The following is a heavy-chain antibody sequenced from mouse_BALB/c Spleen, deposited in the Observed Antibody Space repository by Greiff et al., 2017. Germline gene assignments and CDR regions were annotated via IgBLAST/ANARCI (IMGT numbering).Heavy chain of an antibody. CDR1: GYSFTSYW. CDR3: ARWGDYAMDY. CDR2: IDPSDSET. Sequence: VKLQESGPQLVRPGASVKISCKASGYSFTSYWMHWVKQRPGQGLEWIGMIDPSDSETRLNQKFKDKATLTVDKSSSTAYMQLSSPTSEDSAVYYCARWGDYAMDYWGQGTSVTVSS. V-gene: IGHV1S126*01. J-gene: IGHJ4*01.